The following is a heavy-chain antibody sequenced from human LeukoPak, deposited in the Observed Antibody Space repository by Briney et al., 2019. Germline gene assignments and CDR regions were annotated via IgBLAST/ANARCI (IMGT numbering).Heavy chain of an antibody. V-gene: IGHV4-59*12. Sequence: SETLSLTCTVSGGSISSYYWSWTRQPPGKGLEWIGYIYYSGSTNYNPSLKSRVTITVDTSKNQFSLKLSSVTAADTAVYYCARERRPTYYDFWSGYYIWGRGTLVTVSS. D-gene: IGHD3-3*01. J-gene: IGHJ4*02. CDR3: ARERRPTYYDFWSGYYI. CDR1: GGSISSYY. CDR2: IYYSGST.